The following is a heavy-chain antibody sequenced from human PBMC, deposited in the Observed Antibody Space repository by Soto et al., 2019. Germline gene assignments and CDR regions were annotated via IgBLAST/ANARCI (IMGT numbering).Heavy chain of an antibody. CDR3: ASSGY. V-gene: IGHV3-30-3*01. CDR1: GFTFSSYA. CDR2: ISYDGSNK. J-gene: IGHJ4*02. Sequence: QVQLVESGGGVVQPGRSLRLSCAASGFTFSSYAMHWVRQAPGKGLEWVAVISYDGSNKYYADSVKGRFTISRDNSKYTLFLQMNSLRAEDTAVYYCASSGYWGQGTLVTVSS.